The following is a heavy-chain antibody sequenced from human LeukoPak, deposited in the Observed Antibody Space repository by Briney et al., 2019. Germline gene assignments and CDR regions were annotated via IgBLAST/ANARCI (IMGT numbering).Heavy chain of an antibody. J-gene: IGHJ3*02. Sequence: SESLSLTCTVSGGSISSGGYYWSWIRQPPGKGLEWIGYIYHSGSTYYNPSLKSRVTISVDRSKNQFSLRLSSVTAADTAVYYCARAPRAGAAFDIWGQGTMVTVSS. V-gene: IGHV4-30-2*01. CDR1: GGSISSGGYY. CDR3: ARAPRAGAAFDI. CDR2: IYHSGST. D-gene: IGHD7-27*01.